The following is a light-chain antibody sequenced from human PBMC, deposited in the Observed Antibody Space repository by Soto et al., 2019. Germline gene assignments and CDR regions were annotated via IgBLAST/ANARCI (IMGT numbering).Light chain of an antibody. Sequence: QSVLTQPPSVSGAQGQRVTISCTGSSSNIGAGYDVHWYQQLPGTAPKLLIYHNSNRPSGVPDRFSGSKSGTSASLAITGLQAEDEADYYCQSYDSSLSGSRVFGTGTKVTVL. CDR3: QSYDSSLSGSRV. J-gene: IGLJ1*01. V-gene: IGLV1-40*01. CDR2: HNS. CDR1: SSNIGAGYD.